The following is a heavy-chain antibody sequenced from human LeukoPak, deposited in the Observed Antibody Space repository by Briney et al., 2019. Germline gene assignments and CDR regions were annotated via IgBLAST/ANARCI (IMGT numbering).Heavy chain of an antibody. Sequence: ASVKVSCKASGYTFTGYYMHWVRQAPGQGLEWMGWINPNSGGTNYAQKFQGRVTMTRDASISTAYMELSRLRSDDTAVYYCARSRSVITTTIIVIRRPWFDPWGQGTLVTVSS. D-gene: IGHD3-22*01. CDR2: INPNSGGT. CDR3: ARSRSVITTTIIVIRRPWFDP. V-gene: IGHV1-2*02. J-gene: IGHJ5*02. CDR1: GYTFTGYY.